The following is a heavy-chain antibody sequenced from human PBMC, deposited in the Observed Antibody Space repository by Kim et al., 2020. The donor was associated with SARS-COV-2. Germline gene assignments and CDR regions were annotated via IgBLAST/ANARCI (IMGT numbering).Heavy chain of an antibody. CDR3: AREHGGIFDY. CDR1: GGSVSSGSYY. J-gene: IGHJ4*02. D-gene: IGHD2-15*01. V-gene: IGHV4-61*01. CDR2: IYYSGST. Sequence: ETLSLTCTVSGGSVSSGSYYWSWIRQPPGKGLEWIGYIYYSGSTNYNPSLKSRVTISVDTSKNQFSLKLSSVTAADTAVYYCAREHGGIFDYWGQGTLVTVSS.